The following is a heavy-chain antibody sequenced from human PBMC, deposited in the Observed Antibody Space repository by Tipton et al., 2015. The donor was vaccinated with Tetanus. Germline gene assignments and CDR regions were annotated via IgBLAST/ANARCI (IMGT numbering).Heavy chain of an antibody. CDR1: GYEFISYW. J-gene: IGHJ6*02. V-gene: IGHV5-51*01. Sequence: QLVQSGAEVKKPGESLRISCKASGYEFISYWIAWVRQMPGKGLEWMGVIYPADSDIRNSPSFQGQGTMSVDKSTSTAFLQWRSLKASDSAMYYCARHSGGSEIGYYYDMDVWGQGTTVTVSS. CDR2: IYPADSDI. D-gene: IGHD3-10*01. CDR3: ARHSGGSEIGYYYDMDV.